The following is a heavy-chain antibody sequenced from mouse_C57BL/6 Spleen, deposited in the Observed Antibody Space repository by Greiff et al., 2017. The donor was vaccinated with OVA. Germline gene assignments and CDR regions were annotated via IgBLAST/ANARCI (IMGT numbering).Heavy chain of an antibody. CDR3: AREGLLRWFAY. J-gene: IGHJ3*01. D-gene: IGHD2-3*01. Sequence: VQLQQSGPELVKPGASVKISCKASGYAFSSSWMNWVKQSPGKGLEWIGRIYPGDGDTTYNGKFKGKVTLTADKSSSTAYMQLSSLTSEDSAVYYCAREGLLRWFAYWGQGTLVTVSA. CDR1: GYAFSSSW. CDR2: IYPGDGDT. V-gene: IGHV1-82*01.